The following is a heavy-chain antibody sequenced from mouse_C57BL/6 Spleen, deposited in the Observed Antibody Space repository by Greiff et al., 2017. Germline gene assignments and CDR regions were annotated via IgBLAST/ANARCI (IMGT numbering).Heavy chain of an antibody. CDR3: ARGVENWYFDV. Sequence: EVKLMESGPGLAKPSQTLSLTCSVTGYSITSDYWHWIRKFPGNKLEYMGYISYSGSTYYNPSLKSRISITRDTSKNQYYLQLNSVTTEDTATYYCARGVENWYFDVWGTGTTVTVSS. J-gene: IGHJ1*03. CDR1: GYSITSDY. D-gene: IGHD1-1*01. CDR2: ISYSGST. V-gene: IGHV3-8*01.